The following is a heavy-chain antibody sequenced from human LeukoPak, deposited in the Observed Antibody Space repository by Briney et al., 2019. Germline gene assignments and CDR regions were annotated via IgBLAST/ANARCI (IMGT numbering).Heavy chain of an antibody. Sequence: PGGSLRLSCAASGFTFSSYSMNWVRQAPGKGLEWVSSISSSSSYMYYADSVKGRFTISRDNAKNSLYLQMNSLRAEDTAVYYCARVLRFLGYLYYYYMDVWGKGTTVTVSS. CDR2: ISSSSSYM. CDR3: ARVLRFLGYLYYYYMDV. CDR1: GFTFSSYS. J-gene: IGHJ6*03. V-gene: IGHV3-21*01. D-gene: IGHD3-3*01.